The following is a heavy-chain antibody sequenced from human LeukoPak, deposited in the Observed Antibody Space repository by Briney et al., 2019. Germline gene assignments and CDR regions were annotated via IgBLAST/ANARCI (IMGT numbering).Heavy chain of an antibody. Sequence: GRSLRLSCAASGFTFSSYGMHWVRQAPGKGLEWVAVISYDGSNKYYADSVKGRFTISRDNSKNTLYLQMNSLRAEDTAVYYCAKEDTAMVTPFDYWGQGTLVTVSS. D-gene: IGHD5-18*01. CDR3: AKEDTAMVTPFDY. CDR1: GFTFSSYG. V-gene: IGHV3-30*18. J-gene: IGHJ4*02. CDR2: ISYDGSNK.